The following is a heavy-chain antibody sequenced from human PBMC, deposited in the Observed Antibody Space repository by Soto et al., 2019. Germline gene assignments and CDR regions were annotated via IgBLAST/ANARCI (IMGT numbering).Heavy chain of an antibody. Sequence: SETLSLTCTVSGVSVNSGNYYWSWIRQTPGKGLEWIGYIYQSGSTRYNPSLKSRVTISLDTSKNQFSLRSDDTAVYYCAREGVAPYYYYGMDVWGQGTPVTVSS. J-gene: IGHJ6*02. CDR2: IYQSGST. CDR1: GVSVNSGNYY. CDR3: AREGVAPYYYYGMDV. V-gene: IGHV4-61*01. D-gene: IGHD5-12*01.